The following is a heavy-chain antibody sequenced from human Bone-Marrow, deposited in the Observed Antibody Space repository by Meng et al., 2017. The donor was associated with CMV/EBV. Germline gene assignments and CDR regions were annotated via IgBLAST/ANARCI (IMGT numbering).Heavy chain of an antibody. CDR1: GYSFTGYY. J-gene: IGHJ6*02. V-gene: IGHV1-69*05. CDR2: IIPIFGTA. CDR3: ARERGQMHLTNYYYYGMDV. Sequence: SVKVSCKASGYSFTGYYMHWVRQAPGQGLEWMGGIIPIFGTANYAQKFQGRVTITTDESTSTAYMELSSLRSEDTAVYYCARERGQMHLTNYYYYGMDVWGQGTTVTVSS. D-gene: IGHD1-1*01.